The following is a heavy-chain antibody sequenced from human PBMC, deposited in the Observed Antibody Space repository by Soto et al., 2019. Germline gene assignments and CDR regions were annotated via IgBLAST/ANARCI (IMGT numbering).Heavy chain of an antibody. V-gene: IGHV1-18*04. Sequence: ASVKVSCKAFGYTFYSHGISWVRQAPGQGLEWMGWINSYSGHTKYAQKLQGRVTMTTDTSASTAYLELRSLRSDDTAVYYCARWRSHYDSSEDRDYWGQGTLVTVSS. CDR1: GYTFYSHG. D-gene: IGHD3-22*01. CDR2: INSYSGHT. J-gene: IGHJ4*02. CDR3: ARWRSHYDSSEDRDY.